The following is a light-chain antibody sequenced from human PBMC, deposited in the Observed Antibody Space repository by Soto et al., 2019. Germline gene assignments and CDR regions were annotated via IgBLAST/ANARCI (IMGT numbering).Light chain of an antibody. J-gene: IGKJ1*01. V-gene: IGKV1-5*03. CDR3: QQYKTSWK. CDR2: KVS. Sequence: EIRMTQSPSTRSASLGGRVNVTFPASQSIENWLAWYQNKPWDVPKLLIHKVSSLESGFPSKFSGSGFGTEFTITISSFQPDDCAIDYCQQYKTSWKVGQGTKV. CDR1: QSIENW.